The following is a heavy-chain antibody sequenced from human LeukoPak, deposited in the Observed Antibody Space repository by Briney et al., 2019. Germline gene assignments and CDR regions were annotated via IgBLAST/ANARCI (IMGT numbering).Heavy chain of an antibody. J-gene: IGHJ4*02. V-gene: IGHV1-8*01. CDR3: TRGSSGRRDN. D-gene: IGHD6-19*01. CDR2: MNPNSGNT. CDR1: GYTFTSCD. Sequence: ASVTVSCKASGYTFTSCDINWVRHAPGQGLERMGWMNPNSGNTGYGQSFQGRITMTRDISIGTAYMELSNLTSEDTAIYYCTRGSSGRRDNWGQGTLVTVSA.